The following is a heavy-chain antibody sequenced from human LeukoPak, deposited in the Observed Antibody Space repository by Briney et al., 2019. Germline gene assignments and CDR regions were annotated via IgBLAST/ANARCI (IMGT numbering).Heavy chain of an antibody. Sequence: ASVKVSCKASGYTFTGYYMHWVRQAPGQGLEWMGIINPSGGSTSYAQKFQGRVTMTRDTSTSTVYMELSSLRSEDTAVYYCAREEGIAVAGNPTPYYYYYGMDVWGQGTTVTVSS. D-gene: IGHD6-19*01. V-gene: IGHV1-46*01. CDR1: GYTFTGYY. CDR2: INPSGGST. CDR3: AREEGIAVAGNPTPYYYYYGMDV. J-gene: IGHJ6*02.